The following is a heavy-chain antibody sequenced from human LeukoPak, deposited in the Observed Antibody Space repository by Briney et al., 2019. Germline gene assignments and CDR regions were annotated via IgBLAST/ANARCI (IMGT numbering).Heavy chain of an antibody. CDR2: IKQDGSEK. CDR1: GFTFSNYW. V-gene: IGHV3-7*01. Sequence: GGSLRFSCAASGFTFSNYWMGWVRQAPEKGLEWVANIKQDGSEKYYVDPVKGRFTISRDNAKNSLYLQMNSLRAEDTAVYYCARDRSGGSSTRGFLDYWGRGTLVTVSS. D-gene: IGHD2-15*01. J-gene: IGHJ4*02. CDR3: ARDRSGGSSTRGFLDY.